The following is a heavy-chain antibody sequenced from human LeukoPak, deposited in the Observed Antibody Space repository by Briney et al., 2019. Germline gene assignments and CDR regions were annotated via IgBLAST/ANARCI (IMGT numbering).Heavy chain of an antibody. CDR3: ARSAGHCTDGVCYSYNWFDP. D-gene: IGHD2-8*01. CDR1: GHTFTNTC. V-gene: IGHV5-51*01. J-gene: IGHJ5*02. CDR2: IYPDDSDT. Sequence: GESLKISCKGSGHTFTNTCIAWVRQKPGKGLEWMGLIYPDDSDTRYNPSFQGQVTISADKSISTAYLQWSSLKASDTALYYCARSAGHCTDGVCYSYNWFDPWGQGTLVTVSS.